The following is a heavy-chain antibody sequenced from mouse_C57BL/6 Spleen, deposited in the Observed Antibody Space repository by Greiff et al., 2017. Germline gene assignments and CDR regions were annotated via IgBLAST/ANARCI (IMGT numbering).Heavy chain of an antibody. J-gene: IGHJ3*01. CDR1: GYTFTSYW. CDR3: ARDQSLFFAY. Sequence: QVQLQQSGAELVKPGASVKLSCKASGYTFTSYWMHWVKQRPGQGLEWIGMIHPNSGSTNYNEKFKSKATLTVDKSSSTAYMQLSSLTSEDSAVYYCARDQSLFFAYWGQETLVTVSA. CDR2: IHPNSGST. V-gene: IGHV1-64*01.